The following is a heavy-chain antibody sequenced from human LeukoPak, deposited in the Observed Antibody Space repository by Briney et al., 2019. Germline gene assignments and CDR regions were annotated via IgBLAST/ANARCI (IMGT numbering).Heavy chain of an antibody. D-gene: IGHD2-2*01. V-gene: IGHV4-30-4*08. J-gene: IGHJ5*02. Sequence: SXXLSLTCTVSGGSISSGDYYWSWIRQPPGKGLEWIGYIYYSGSTYYNPSRKSRVTISVDTSKNQFSLKLSSVTAADTAVYYCARGSVVPADPLVISWFDPWGQGTLVTVSS. CDR1: GGSISSGDYY. CDR3: ARGSVVPADPLVISWFDP. CDR2: IYYSGST.